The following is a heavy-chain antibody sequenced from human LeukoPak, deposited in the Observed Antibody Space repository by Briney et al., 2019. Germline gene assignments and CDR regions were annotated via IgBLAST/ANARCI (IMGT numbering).Heavy chain of an antibody. CDR2: MYSGGST. CDR1: GFTVSSYY. CDR3: ARADY. Sequence: GGSLRLSCAASGFTVSSYYMTWVRQAPGKGLEWVSVMYSGGSTYYADSVKGRVAISRDNSQNTVFLQMNSVRVEDTAVYYYARADYWGQGTLVAGSS. J-gene: IGHJ4*02. V-gene: IGHV3-66*01.